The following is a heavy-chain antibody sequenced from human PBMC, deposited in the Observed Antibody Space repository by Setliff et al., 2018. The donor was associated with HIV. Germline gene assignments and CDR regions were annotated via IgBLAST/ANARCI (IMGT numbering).Heavy chain of an antibody. CDR2: ISGTGGTT. V-gene: IGHV3-23*01. CDR3: ANGYDFWSGSSKGNFDY. J-gene: IGHJ4*02. D-gene: IGHD3-3*01. CDR1: GFTFRSYA. Sequence: GGSLRLSCAASGFTFRSYAMSWVRQAPGKGLEWVSVISGTGGTTYYADFVKGRSTISRDNSKNTLHLQMNSLRAEDTAVYYCANGYDFWSGSSKGNFDYWGQGTLVTVSS.